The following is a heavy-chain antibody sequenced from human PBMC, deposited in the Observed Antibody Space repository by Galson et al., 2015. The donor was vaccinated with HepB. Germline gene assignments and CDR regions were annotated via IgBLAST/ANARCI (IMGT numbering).Heavy chain of an antibody. J-gene: IGHJ4*02. CDR3: ASKRGYGFAYDS. CDR1: GFSFSNYD. Sequence: SLRLSCAASGFSFSNYDINWVRQAPGKGLEWISYISAGGTATPYVDSVKGRFTVSRDDARNSAYLQMNSLRAEDTAVYYCASKRGYGFAYDSWGQGTLVTVSS. V-gene: IGHV3-48*03. CDR2: ISAGGTAT. D-gene: IGHD5-12*01.